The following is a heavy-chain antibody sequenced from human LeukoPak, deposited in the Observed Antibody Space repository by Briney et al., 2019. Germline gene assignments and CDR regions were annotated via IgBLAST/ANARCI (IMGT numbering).Heavy chain of an antibody. V-gene: IGHV3-30*04. D-gene: IGHD6-19*01. CDR3: ARGIAVSWFDP. Sequence: GGSLRLSCAASGFTFSSYAMHWVRQAPGKGLEWVAVISYYGSNKYYADSVKGRFTISRDNSKNTLYLQMNSLRAEDTAVYYCARGIAVSWFDPWGQGTLVTVSS. CDR2: ISYYGSNK. J-gene: IGHJ5*02. CDR1: GFTFSSYA.